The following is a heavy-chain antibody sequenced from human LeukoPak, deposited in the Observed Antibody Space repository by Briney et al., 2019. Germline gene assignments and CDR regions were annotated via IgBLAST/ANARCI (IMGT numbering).Heavy chain of an antibody. Sequence: GGSLRLSCAASEFTFSSYGMHWVRQAPGKGLEWVAVISYDGSNKYYADSVKGRFTISRDNSKNTLYLQMNSLRAEDTAVYYCAKDWYGTYYDPEIWGQGTMVTVSS. CDR3: AKDWYGTYYDPEI. CDR1: EFTFSSYG. D-gene: IGHD1-14*01. V-gene: IGHV3-30*18. J-gene: IGHJ3*02. CDR2: ISYDGSNK.